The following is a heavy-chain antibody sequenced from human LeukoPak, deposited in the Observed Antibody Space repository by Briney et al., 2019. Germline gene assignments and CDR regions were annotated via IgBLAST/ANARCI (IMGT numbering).Heavy chain of an antibody. D-gene: IGHD4-11*01. J-gene: IGHJ4*02. CDR2: IYSGGST. Sequence: GGSLRLSCAASGFTVSSNYMSWVRRAPGKGLEWVSVIYSGGSTYYADSVKGRFTISRDNSKNTLYLQMNSLRAEDTAVYYCARDPGTVTDTSWGQGTLVTVSS. CDR1: GFTVSSNY. V-gene: IGHV3-53*01. CDR3: ARDPGTVTDTS.